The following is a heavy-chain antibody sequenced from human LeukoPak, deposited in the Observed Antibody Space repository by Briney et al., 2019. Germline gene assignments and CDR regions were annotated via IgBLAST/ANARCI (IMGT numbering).Heavy chain of an antibody. CDR3: ARADDSTDAFDI. Sequence: ASVKVSCKASGYTFTSYGINWVRQATGQGLEWMGWMNPNSGNTGYAQKFQGRVTMTRNTSISTAYMELSSLRSEDTAVYYCARADDSTDAFDIWGQGTMVTVSS. CDR1: GYTFTSYG. V-gene: IGHV1-8*01. J-gene: IGHJ3*02. D-gene: IGHD3-22*01. CDR2: MNPNSGNT.